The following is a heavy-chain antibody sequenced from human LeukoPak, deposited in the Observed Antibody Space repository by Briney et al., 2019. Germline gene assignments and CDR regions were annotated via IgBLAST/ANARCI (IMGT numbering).Heavy chain of an antibody. CDR2: INPNSGGT. Sequence: GASVMVSCKASGYTFTGYYMHWVRQAPGQGLEWMGWINPNSGGTNYAQKFQGRVTMTRDTSISTAYMELSRLRSDDTAVYYCAITRAIWFGEADAFDIWGQGTMVAVSS. J-gene: IGHJ3*02. CDR3: AITRAIWFGEADAFDI. D-gene: IGHD3-10*01. CDR1: GYTFTGYY. V-gene: IGHV1-2*02.